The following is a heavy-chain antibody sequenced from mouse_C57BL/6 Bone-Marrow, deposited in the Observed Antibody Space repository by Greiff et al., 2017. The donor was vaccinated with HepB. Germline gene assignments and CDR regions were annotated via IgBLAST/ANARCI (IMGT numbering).Heavy chain of an antibody. V-gene: IGHV6-6*01. CDR3: TRFDYEGWYFDV. CDR1: GFTFSDAW. J-gene: IGHJ1*03. CDR2: IRNKANNHAT. D-gene: IGHD2-4*01. Sequence: EVQGVESGGGLVQPGGSMKLSCAASGFTFSDAWMDWVRQSPEKGLEWVAEIRNKANNHATYYAESVKGRFTISRDDSKSSVYLQMNSLRAEDTGIYYCTRFDYEGWYFDVWGTGTTVTVSS.